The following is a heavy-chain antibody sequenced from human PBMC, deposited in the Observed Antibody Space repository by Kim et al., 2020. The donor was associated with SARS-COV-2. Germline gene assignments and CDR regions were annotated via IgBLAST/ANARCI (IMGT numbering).Heavy chain of an antibody. CDR1: GFTFSTYY. V-gene: IGHV3-7*01. CDR2: INQDGSEK. CDR3: ARNWHFDL. Sequence: GGSLRLSCAASGFTFSTYYMSWVRQAPGKGLEWVANINQDGSEKYYVDSVKGRFTISRDNVKKSLYLQMNSLRAEDTAVYYCARNWHFDLWGRGTLVTVSS. J-gene: IGHJ2*01.